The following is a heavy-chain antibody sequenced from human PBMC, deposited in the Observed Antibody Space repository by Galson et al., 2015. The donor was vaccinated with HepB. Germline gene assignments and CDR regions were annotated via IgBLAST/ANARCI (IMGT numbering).Heavy chain of an antibody. J-gene: IGHJ4*02. D-gene: IGHD2-21*02. Sequence: SLRLSCAASGFTFSSDWMHWVRQAPGKGLVWVSRISSDGTNTRYGDSVKGRFTISRDNAKNTLYLQMNSLRAEDTAVYYCARDNPPHFHCVGDCYFDSTGGQGTLVTVSA. CDR1: GFTFSSDW. V-gene: IGHV3-74*01. CDR3: ARDNPPHFHCVGDCYFDST. CDR2: ISSDGTNT.